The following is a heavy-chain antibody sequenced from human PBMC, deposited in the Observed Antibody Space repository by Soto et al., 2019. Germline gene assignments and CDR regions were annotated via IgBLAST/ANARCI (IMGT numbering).Heavy chain of an antibody. CDR3: ARDRAGTTASYNGMDV. Sequence: QVQLQESGPGLVKPSETLSLTCTVSGGSVSSGSYFWSWFRQPPGKGLAWLGYIYYTGSTNYNPYLKSRVTMSLDTSKNQFSLKLSSVTAADAAVYYCARDRAGTTASYNGMDVWGRGSTVTVSS. CDR1: GGSVSSGSYF. V-gene: IGHV4-61*01. D-gene: IGHD1-7*01. CDR2: IYYTGST. J-gene: IGHJ6*02.